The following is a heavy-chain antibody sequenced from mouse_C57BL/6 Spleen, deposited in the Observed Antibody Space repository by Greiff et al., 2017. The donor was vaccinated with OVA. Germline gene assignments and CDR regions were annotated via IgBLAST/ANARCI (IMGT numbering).Heavy chain of an antibody. V-gene: IGHV1-26*01. D-gene: IGHD2-3*01. CDR1: GYTFTDYY. CDR3: ARWLLPFDY. Sequence: EVQLQQSGPELVKPGASVKISCKASGYTFTDYYMNWVKQSHGKSLEWIGDINPNNGGTSYNQKFKGKATLTVDKSSSTAYMELRSLTSEDSADYYCARWLLPFDYWGQGTTLTVSS. CDR2: INPNNGGT. J-gene: IGHJ2*01.